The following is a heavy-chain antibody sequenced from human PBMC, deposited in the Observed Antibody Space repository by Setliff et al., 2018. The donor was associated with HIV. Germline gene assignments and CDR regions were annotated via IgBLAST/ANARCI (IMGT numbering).Heavy chain of an antibody. V-gene: IGHV3-7*01. CDR3: ARDFMATTNGFDY. CDR1: GFSFSNYG. D-gene: IGHD5-12*01. J-gene: IGHJ4*02. Sequence: ASVKVSCVASGFSFSNYGMHWVRQAPGRGLEWVANINEDGSEGYYVGSVKGRFTISRDNAKNSLYLQMDSLRAEDTAVYCCARDFMATTNGFDYRGQGTLVTVSS. CDR2: INEDGSEG.